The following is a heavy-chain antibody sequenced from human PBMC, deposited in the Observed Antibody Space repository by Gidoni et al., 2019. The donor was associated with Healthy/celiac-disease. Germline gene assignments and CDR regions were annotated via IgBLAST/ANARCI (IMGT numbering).Heavy chain of an antibody. CDR1: GGSFSGYS. CDR3: ARATLARGAPLGYYYGMDV. D-gene: IGHD3-10*01. CDR2: INHSGST. Sequence: QVQLQQWGAGLLKPSETLSLTCAVYGGSFSGYSWGWIRQPPGKGLEWIGEINHSGSTNYNPSRKSRVTISVDTSKNQFSLKLSSVTAADTAVYYCARATLARGAPLGYYYGMDVWGQGTTVTVSS. V-gene: IGHV4-34*01. J-gene: IGHJ6*02.